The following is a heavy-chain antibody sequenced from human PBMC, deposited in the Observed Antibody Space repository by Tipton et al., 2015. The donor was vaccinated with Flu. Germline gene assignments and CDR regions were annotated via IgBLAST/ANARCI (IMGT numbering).Heavy chain of an antibody. Sequence: TLSLTCTVSGGSISSFYCSWIRQPAGKGLKWIGRMYSSGTTTYNPSLKSRVTMSVDTTTNQFSLKLSSVTAADTAVYYCARGSGSGTYMIFDFWGRGTLVTVSS. J-gene: IGHJ5*01. V-gene: IGHV4-4*07. CDR2: MYSSGTT. CDR1: GGSISSFY. CDR3: ARGSGSGTYMIFDF. D-gene: IGHD3-10*01.